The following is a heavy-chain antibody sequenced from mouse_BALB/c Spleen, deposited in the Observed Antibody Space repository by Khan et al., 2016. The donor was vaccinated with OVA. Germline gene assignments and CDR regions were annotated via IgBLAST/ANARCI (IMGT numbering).Heavy chain of an antibody. D-gene: IGHD1-1*01. CDR1: GYTFTNYW. V-gene: IGHV1-63*02. CDR2: IYLGGGYT. J-gene: IGHJ2*02. Sequence: QVQLQQPGAELVRPGTSVKMSCKAAGYTFTNYWIGWVKQRPGHGLEWIGVIYLGGGYTNYNEKFKGKATLTADTSSSTAYMQLRSLTSGGSANYYWTRKAYYGSSYNYFDYWGQGTSLTVSS. CDR3: TRKAYYGSSYNYFDY.